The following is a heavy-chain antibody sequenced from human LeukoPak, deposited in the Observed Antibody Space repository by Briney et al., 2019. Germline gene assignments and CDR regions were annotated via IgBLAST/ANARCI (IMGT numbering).Heavy chain of an antibody. CDR3: ARGASVVAGNDNAFDI. Sequence: GGSLRLSCAASGFTFSSYSMNWVRQAPGKGLECVSVISNDGDTYYADSVKGRFTISRDNARNSLYLQMNSLRAEDTAVYYCARGASVVAGNDNAFDIWGQGTMVTVSS. D-gene: IGHD6-19*01. CDR1: GFTFSSYS. CDR2: ISNDGDT. V-gene: IGHV3-21*01. J-gene: IGHJ3*02.